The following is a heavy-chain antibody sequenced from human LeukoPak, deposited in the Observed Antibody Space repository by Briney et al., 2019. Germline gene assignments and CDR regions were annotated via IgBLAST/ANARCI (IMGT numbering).Heavy chain of an antibody. J-gene: IGHJ4*02. V-gene: IGHV3-7*01. CDR1: GFTFSNYW. Sequence: GGSLRLSCAVSGFTFSNYWMSWVRQAPGKGLEWVANIDQDGSENYYVDSVKGRFTISRDNARNSLYLQMNSLRAEDTAVYYCARDKIVGATHFDYWGQGTLVTVSS. D-gene: IGHD1-26*01. CDR2: IDQDGSEN. CDR3: ARDKIVGATHFDY.